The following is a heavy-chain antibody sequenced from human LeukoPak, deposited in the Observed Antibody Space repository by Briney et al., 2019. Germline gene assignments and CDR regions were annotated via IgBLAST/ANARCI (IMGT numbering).Heavy chain of an antibody. Sequence: QTGGSLRLSCAASGFTFSSYGMHWVRQAPGKGLEWVAFIRYDGSNKYYADSVKGRFTISRDNSKNKLYLQMNSLRAEDTAVYYCAKSQGITMIVVVLSDAFDIWGQGTMVTVSS. V-gene: IGHV3-30*02. J-gene: IGHJ3*02. CDR2: IRYDGSNK. CDR1: GFTFSSYG. D-gene: IGHD3-22*01. CDR3: AKSQGITMIVVVLSDAFDI.